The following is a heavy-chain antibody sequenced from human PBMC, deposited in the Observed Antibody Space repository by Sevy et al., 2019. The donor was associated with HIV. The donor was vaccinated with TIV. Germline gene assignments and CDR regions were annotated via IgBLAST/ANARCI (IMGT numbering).Heavy chain of an antibody. CDR3: TRGGGYYYGMDV. CDR2: IRSKAYGGTT. V-gene: IGHV3-49*04. Sequence: GGSLRLSCTASGLTFGDYAMSWVRQAPGKGLEWVGFIRSKAYGGTTEYAASVKGRFTISRDDSKSIAYLQMNSLKTEDTAVYYCTRGGGYYYGMDVWGQGTTVTVSS. D-gene: IGHD2-15*01. CDR1: GLTFGDYA. J-gene: IGHJ6*02.